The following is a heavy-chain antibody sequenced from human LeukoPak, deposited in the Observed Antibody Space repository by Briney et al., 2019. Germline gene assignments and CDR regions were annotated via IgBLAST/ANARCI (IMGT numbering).Heavy chain of an antibody. V-gene: IGHV4-34*01. D-gene: IGHD3-9*01. Sequence: SETLSLTCAVYGGSFSGYYWSWIRQPPGKGLEWIGEINHSGSTNYNPSLKSRVTISVDTSKNQFSLKLSSVTAADTAVYYCARADYDILTGYYPTFDYWGQGTLVTASS. CDR2: INHSGST. CDR3: ARADYDILTGYYPTFDY. J-gene: IGHJ4*02. CDR1: GGSFSGYY.